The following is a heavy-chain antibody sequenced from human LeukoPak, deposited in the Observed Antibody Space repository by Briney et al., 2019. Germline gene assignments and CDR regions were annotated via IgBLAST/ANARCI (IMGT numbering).Heavy chain of an antibody. CDR1: GFIISSYT. Sequence: GGSLRLSCVASGFIISSYTLHWVRQAPGKGLEWVATFSYDERVKYDSHFVEGRFTISRDNSKNTLYLEMNSLRGEDTAVYYCAKDPPPISCSSTSCYTRDSGYEGQTHVLYYFDYWGQGTLVTVSS. CDR2: FSYDERVK. V-gene: IGHV3-30*04. J-gene: IGHJ4*02. CDR3: AKDPPPISCSSTSCYTRDSGYEGQTHVLYYFDY. D-gene: IGHD2-2*02.